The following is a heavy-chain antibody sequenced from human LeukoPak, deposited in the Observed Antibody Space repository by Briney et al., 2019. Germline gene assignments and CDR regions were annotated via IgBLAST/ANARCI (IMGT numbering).Heavy chain of an antibody. CDR1: GGSISSYY. J-gene: IGHJ3*02. CDR3: ARGNGGSYSAFDI. CDR2: IYSSGST. V-gene: IGHV4-59*12. Sequence: SETLSLTCTVSGGSISSYYWSWIRQPPGKGLEWIGYIYSSGSTNYNPSLKSRVTISVDTSKNQFSLKLSSVTAADTAVYYCARGNGGSYSAFDIWGQGTMVTVSS. D-gene: IGHD1-26*01.